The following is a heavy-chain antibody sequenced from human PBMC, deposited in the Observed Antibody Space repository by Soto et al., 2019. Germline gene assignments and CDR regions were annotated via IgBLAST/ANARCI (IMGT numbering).Heavy chain of an antibody. CDR2: ISYDGSNK. CDR3: AKQEAGSGVPLVYGMDV. J-gene: IGHJ6*02. D-gene: IGHD6-19*01. CDR1: GLTFSSYG. V-gene: IGHV3-30*18. Sequence: GGSLRLSCAASGLTFSSYGMHWVRQAPGKGLEWVAVISYDGSNKYYADSVKGRFTISRDNSKNTLYLQMNSLRAEDTAVYYCAKQEAGSGVPLVYGMDVWGQGTTVTVSS.